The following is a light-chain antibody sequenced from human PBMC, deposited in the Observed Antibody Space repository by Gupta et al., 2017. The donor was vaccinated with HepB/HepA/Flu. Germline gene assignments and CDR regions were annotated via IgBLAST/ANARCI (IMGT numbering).Light chain of an antibody. CDR3: QHDDHYPWT. CDR1: QSISAW. V-gene: IGKV1-5*03. CDR2: KAS. Sequence: DIQMTQSPSTLSASVGDRVSITCRASQSISAWLAWYQQKPGKAPKLLLYKASNLQSGVPSRFSGSGSGTEFTLTISSLQPDDFATYYCQHDDHYPWTFGQGTKVEIK. J-gene: IGKJ1*01.